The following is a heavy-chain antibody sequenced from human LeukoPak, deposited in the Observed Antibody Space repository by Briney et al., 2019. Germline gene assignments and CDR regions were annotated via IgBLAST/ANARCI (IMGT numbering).Heavy chain of an antibody. Sequence: KSSETLSLTCTVSGGSISSYYWSWIRQPPGKGLEWIGYIYYSGSTNYNPSLKSRVTISVDTSKNQFSLKLSSVTAADTAVYYCARGSYYYYYDSSGYEGTGFDYWGQGTLVTVSS. D-gene: IGHD3-22*01. CDR3: ARGSYYYYYDSSGYEGTGFDY. CDR1: GGSISSYY. CDR2: IYYSGST. V-gene: IGHV4-59*12. J-gene: IGHJ4*02.